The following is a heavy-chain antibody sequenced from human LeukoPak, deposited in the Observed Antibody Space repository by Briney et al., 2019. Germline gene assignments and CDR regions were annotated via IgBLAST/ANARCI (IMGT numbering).Heavy chain of an antibody. CDR1: GFTFSSYA. Sequence: GSLRLSCAASGFTFSSYAMSWVRQAPGKGLEWVSAISGSGGSTYYADSVKGRFTISRDNSKNTLYLQMNSLRAEDTAVYYCAGRPTGYSSGYIHWGQGTLVTVSS. J-gene: IGHJ4*02. D-gene: IGHD5-18*01. CDR3: AGRPTGYSSGYIH. V-gene: IGHV3-23*01. CDR2: ISGSGGST.